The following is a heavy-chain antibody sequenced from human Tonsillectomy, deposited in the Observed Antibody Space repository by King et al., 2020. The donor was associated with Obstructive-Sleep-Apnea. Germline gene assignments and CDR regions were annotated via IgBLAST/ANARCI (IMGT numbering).Heavy chain of an antibody. CDR3: ARGYGAIGAFDI. Sequence: QLVQSGSEVKKPGASVKVSCKASGYTFTSYTIHWMRQAPGQRLEWMGWINAGKGNTKYSKKFHGRVTITRDTSASTTYMGLSSLRSEDTAVYYCARGYGAIGAFDIWGLGTMVTVSS. V-gene: IGHV1-3*01. D-gene: IGHD4-17*01. CDR1: GYTFTSYT. CDR2: INAGKGNT. J-gene: IGHJ3*02.